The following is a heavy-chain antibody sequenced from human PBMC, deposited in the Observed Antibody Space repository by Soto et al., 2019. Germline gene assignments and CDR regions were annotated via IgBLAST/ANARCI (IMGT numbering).Heavy chain of an antibody. V-gene: IGHV4-31*03. CDR2: IYYSGST. CDR1: GGSTSSGGYH. J-gene: IGHJ2*01. CDR3: ARESYGDDWYFDL. Sequence: TLFLTCTVSGGSTSSGGYHSSWIRQQPGKGLEWIGYIYYSGSTYYNPSLKSRVTISVDTSKNQFSLKLSSVTAADTAVYYCARESYGDDWYFDLWGRGTLVTASS. D-gene: IGHD4-17*01.